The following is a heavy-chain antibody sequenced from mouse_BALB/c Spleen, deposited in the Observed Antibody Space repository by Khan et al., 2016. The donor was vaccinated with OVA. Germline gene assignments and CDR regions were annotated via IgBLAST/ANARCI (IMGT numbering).Heavy chain of an antibody. CDR1: GFNIKDTY. D-gene: IGHD4-1*01. CDR2: IDPANGNT. J-gene: IGHJ3*01. CDR3: ARDYWDGFAY. Sequence: MQLEESGAELVKPGASVKLSCTASGFNIKDTYMHWVKQRPEQGLEWIGRIDPANGNTKYDPKFQAKATLTADTSSNTAYLQLSSLPSEDTAVYYCARDYWDGFAYWGQGKLVTVST. V-gene: IGHV14-3*02.